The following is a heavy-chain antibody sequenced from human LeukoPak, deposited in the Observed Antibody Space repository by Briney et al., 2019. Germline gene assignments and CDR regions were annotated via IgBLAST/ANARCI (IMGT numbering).Heavy chain of an antibody. Sequence: GRSLRLSCAASGFTFDDYAMHWVRQAPGKGLEWVSGISWNSGSIGYADSVKGRFTISRDNAKNSLYLQMNSLRVEDTALYYCAKDIYGDHSAFDLWGRGTLVTVSS. CDR2: ISWNSGSI. CDR1: GFTFDDYA. CDR3: AKDIYGDHSAFDL. J-gene: IGHJ2*01. D-gene: IGHD4-17*01. V-gene: IGHV3-9*01.